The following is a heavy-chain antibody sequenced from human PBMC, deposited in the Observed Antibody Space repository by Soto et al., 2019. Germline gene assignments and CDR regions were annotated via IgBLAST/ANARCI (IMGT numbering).Heavy chain of an antibody. D-gene: IGHD2-21*02. CDR1: GFTFSSYA. J-gene: IGHJ5*02. CDR2: ISYDGSNK. Sequence: QVQLVESGGGVVQPGRSLRLSCAASGFTFSSYAMHWVRQAPGKGLEWVAVISYDGSNKYYADSVKGRFTISRDNSKNTLYLQMNSLRAEDTAVYYCARASCGGDCYGESRSWFDPWGQGTLVTVSS. V-gene: IGHV3-30-3*01. CDR3: ARASCGGDCYGESRSWFDP.